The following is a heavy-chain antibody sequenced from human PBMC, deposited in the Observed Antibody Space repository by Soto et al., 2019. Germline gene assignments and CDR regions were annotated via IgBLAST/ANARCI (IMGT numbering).Heavy chain of an antibody. J-gene: IGHJ4*02. CDR1: GFTFSTYG. CDR3: AKDGFGSGWTFDY. D-gene: IGHD6-19*01. Sequence: QVQLVESGGGVVQPGRSLRLSCAASGFTFSTYGMHWDRQAPGKGLEWLSVISYDGSNKYYADSVKGRFTISRDTSKNTLYLQMNSLRAEDTAVYYCAKDGFGSGWTFDYWGQGTLVTVSS. V-gene: IGHV3-30*18. CDR2: ISYDGSNK.